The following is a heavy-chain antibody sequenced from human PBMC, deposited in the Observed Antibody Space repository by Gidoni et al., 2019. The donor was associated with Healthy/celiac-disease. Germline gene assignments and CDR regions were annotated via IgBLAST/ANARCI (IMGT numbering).Heavy chain of an antibody. Sequence: QVQLVQSGAEVNKPGASVKVSCKASGYTFTGYYMHWVRQAPGQGLEWMGWINPNSGGTNYAQKFQGRVTMTRDTSISTAYMELSRLRSDDTAVYYCARDLEYCSGGSCYPTYYFDYWGQGTLVTVSS. D-gene: IGHD2-15*01. CDR2: INPNSGGT. J-gene: IGHJ4*02. CDR1: GYTFTGYY. V-gene: IGHV1-2*02. CDR3: ARDLEYCSGGSCYPTYYFDY.